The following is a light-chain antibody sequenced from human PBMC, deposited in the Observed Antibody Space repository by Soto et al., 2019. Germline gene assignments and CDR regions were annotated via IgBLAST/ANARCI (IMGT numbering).Light chain of an antibody. V-gene: IGKV1-5*01. CDR1: QSISRW. CDR2: DAT. Sequence: IEMTQSPSSLSVSVGDRVTITCRASQSISRWLAWYQQKPGKAPKLLIHDATSLESGVPSRFSGSGSGTEFTLTISSLQPDDFATYYCQQSYSLMTFGGGTKVDIK. CDR3: QQSYSLMT. J-gene: IGKJ4*01.